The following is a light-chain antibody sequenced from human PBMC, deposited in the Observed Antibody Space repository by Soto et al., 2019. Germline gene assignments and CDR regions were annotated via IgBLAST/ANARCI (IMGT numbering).Light chain of an antibody. CDR2: AAS. CDR1: QSISSY. Sequence: DIQMTQSPSSLSASVGDSVTIPCRASQSISSYLNWYQQKPGKAPKLLIYAASSLQSGVPSRFSGSGSGTDFTLTISSLQPEDFATYYCQQANSFPRTFGQGTKVDIK. V-gene: IGKV1-39*01. CDR3: QQANSFPRT. J-gene: IGKJ1*01.